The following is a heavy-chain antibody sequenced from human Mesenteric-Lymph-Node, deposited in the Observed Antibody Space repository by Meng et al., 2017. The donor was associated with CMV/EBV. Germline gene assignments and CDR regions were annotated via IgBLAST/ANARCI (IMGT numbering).Heavy chain of an antibody. CDR3: ARDSATLSYYYGMDV. Sequence: GESLKISCAASGFTFGDYWMTWVRQAPGKGLEWVANIKKDGSEKYYVDSVKGRFTVSRDNAKNSLYLQMNSLRVEDTAVFYCARDSATLSYYYGMDVWGQGTTVTVSS. CDR2: IKKDGSEK. V-gene: IGHV3-7*01. CDR1: GFTFGDYW. J-gene: IGHJ6*02. D-gene: IGHD2/OR15-2a*01.